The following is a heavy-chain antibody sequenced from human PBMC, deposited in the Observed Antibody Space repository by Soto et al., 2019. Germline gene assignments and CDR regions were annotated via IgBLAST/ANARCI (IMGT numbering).Heavy chain of an antibody. D-gene: IGHD2-15*01. J-gene: IGHJ3*02. Sequence: QVQLQESGPGLVKPSETLSLTCTVSGGSISSYYWSWIRQPPGKGLEWIGYIYYSGSTNYNPSLKSRVTISVDTSKNQFSLKLSSVTAADTAVYYCARGEWWEPHYEDAFDIWGQGTMVTVSS. CDR1: GGSISSYY. CDR2: IYYSGST. V-gene: IGHV4-59*01. CDR3: ARGEWWEPHYEDAFDI.